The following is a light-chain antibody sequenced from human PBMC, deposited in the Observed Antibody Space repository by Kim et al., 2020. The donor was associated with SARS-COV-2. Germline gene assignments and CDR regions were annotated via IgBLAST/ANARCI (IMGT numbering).Light chain of an antibody. CDR1: QSVNRY. Sequence: DIQMTQSPSSLSASVGDRVTITCRASQSVNRYLNWYQQRPGKAPKLLIYRTSTLHSGVPSRFSGSGSGTEFTLTISSLQPEDIGTYFCQQSYGAPKRTFGLGTKVDI. CDR2: RTS. J-gene: IGKJ4*01. CDR3: QQSYGAPKRT. V-gene: IGKV1-39*01.